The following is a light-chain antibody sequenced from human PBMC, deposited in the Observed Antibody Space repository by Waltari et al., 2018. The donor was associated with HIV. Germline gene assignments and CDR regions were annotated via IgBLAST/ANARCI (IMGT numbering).Light chain of an antibody. Sequence: QSALTQPPSASGSPGQSVTISCTGTSSDVGAYNYVSWYQRHPGKATKLLNWEFNKRPSGVPELFSGTKSGNTAYLTASVCQAEDEGDYFCKSFAGSRVVFGGWPKLAVL. CDR1: SSDVGAYNY. CDR2: EFN. J-gene: IGLJ2*01. V-gene: IGLV2-8*01. CDR3: KSFAGSRVV.